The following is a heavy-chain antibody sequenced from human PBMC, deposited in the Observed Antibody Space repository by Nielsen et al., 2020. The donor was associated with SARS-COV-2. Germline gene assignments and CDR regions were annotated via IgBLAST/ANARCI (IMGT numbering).Heavy chain of an antibody. D-gene: IGHD2-21*02. CDR3: AKFGGTAEEFDY. CDR1: GFTFSSYG. CDR2: ISYDGSNK. V-gene: IGHV3-30*18. J-gene: IGHJ4*02. Sequence: GESLKISCAASGFTFSSYGMHWVRQAPGKGLEWVAVISYDGSNKYYADSVKGRFTISRDNSKNTLYLQMNSLRAEDTAVYYCAKFGGTAEEFDYRGQGTLVTVSS.